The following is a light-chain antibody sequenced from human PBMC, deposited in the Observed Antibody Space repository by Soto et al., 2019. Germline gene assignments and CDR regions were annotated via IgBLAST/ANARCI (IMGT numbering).Light chain of an antibody. Sequence: DIQMTQSPSTLSASVGDRVTITCRASQSISTWLAWYQQKPGKAPNLLIYDASNLESGVPSRFSGSGSGTEFTLTINSLQSYYVATYYCQQYHSYWTFGQGTKVDIK. J-gene: IGKJ1*01. CDR2: DAS. CDR3: QQYHSYWT. V-gene: IGKV1-5*01. CDR1: QSISTW.